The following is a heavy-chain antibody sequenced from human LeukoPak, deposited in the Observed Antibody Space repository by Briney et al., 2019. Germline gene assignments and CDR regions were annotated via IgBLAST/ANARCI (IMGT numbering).Heavy chain of an antibody. J-gene: IGHJ4*02. CDR2: IYPGDSDT. CDR3: ARRDYGGHAAYFDY. CDR1: GYSFSNYW. V-gene: IGHV5-51*01. D-gene: IGHD4-23*01. Sequence: GESLKISCKGAGYSFSNYWIAWVRQMPGKGLGYMGIIYPGDSDTVYSPSFQGQVTMSVDKSISTAYLQWSSLKASDTAIYYCARRDYGGHAAYFDYWGQGTLVTVSS.